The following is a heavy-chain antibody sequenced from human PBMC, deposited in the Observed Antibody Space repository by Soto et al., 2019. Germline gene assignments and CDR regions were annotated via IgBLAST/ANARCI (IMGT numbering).Heavy chain of an antibody. CDR1: GFTFSSYA. CDR2: ISYDGSNK. V-gene: IGHV3-30-3*01. J-gene: IGHJ6*02. Sequence: SLRLSCAASGFTFSSYAMHWVRQAPGKGLEWVAVISYDGSNKYYADSVKGRFTISRDNSKNTLYLQMNSLRAEDTAVYYCARDILTGYYRNRGEDGMDVWGQGTTVTVSS. D-gene: IGHD3-9*01. CDR3: ARDILTGYYRNRGEDGMDV.